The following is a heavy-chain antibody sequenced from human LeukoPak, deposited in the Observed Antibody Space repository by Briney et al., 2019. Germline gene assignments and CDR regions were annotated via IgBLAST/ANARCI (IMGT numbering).Heavy chain of an antibody. CDR2: IYYSGST. Sequence: SETLSLTCTVSGGSISSSSYYWGWIRQPPGKGLEWIGSIYYSGSTYYNPSLKSRVTISVDTSKNQFSLKLSSVTAADTAVYYCARRLAYGDYDVSPFDYWGQGTLDTVSS. CDR1: GGSISSSSYY. D-gene: IGHD4-17*01. J-gene: IGHJ4*02. V-gene: IGHV4-39*07. CDR3: ARRLAYGDYDVSPFDY.